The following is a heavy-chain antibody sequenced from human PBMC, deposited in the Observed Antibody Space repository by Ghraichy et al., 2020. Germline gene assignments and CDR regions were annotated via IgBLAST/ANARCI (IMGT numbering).Heavy chain of an antibody. CDR2: IYNSGTA. CDR1: GESVTSDHYY. Sequence: SLNISCTVSGESVTSDHYYWSWVRQPPGKGLDWVGGIYNSGTAYYNPSLKSRVSISFDTSTNQFFLNLTSVTAADTAVFFCAALGKVGCTGGFFEHWGQGALVTVSS. D-gene: IGHD2-8*02. CDR3: AALGKVGCTGGFFEH. J-gene: IGHJ4*02. V-gene: IGHV4-30-4*01.